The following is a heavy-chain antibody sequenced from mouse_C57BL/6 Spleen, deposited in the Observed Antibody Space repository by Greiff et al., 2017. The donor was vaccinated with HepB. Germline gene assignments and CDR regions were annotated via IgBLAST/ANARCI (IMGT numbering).Heavy chain of an antibody. V-gene: IGHV1-66*01. D-gene: IGHD2-3*01. Sequence: QVQLKQSGPELVKPGASVKISCKASGYSFTSYYIHWVKQRPGQGLEWIGWIYPGSGNTKYNEKFKGKATLTADTSSSTAYMQLSSLTSEDSAVYYCAGGLLRSYFDYWGQGTTLTVSS. CDR1: GYSFTSYY. CDR3: AGGLLRSYFDY. J-gene: IGHJ2*01. CDR2: IYPGSGNT.